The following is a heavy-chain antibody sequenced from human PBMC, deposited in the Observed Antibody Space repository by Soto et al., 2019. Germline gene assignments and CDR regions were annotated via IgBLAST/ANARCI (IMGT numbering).Heavy chain of an antibody. J-gene: IGHJ6*02. Sequence: GESLKISCKGSGYSFTSYWISWVRQMPGKGLEWMGRIDPSDSYTNYSPSFQGHVTISADKSISTAYLQWSSLKASDTAMYYCASSPRGYCSSTSCRELGNYYGIDVWGQATTVTVSS. V-gene: IGHV5-10-1*01. D-gene: IGHD2-2*01. CDR2: IDPSDSYT. CDR3: ASSPRGYCSSTSCRELGNYYGIDV. CDR1: GYSFTSYW.